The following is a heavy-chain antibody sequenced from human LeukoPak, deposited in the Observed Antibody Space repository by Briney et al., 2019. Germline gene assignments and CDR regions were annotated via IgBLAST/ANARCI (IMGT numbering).Heavy chain of an antibody. J-gene: IGHJ5*02. D-gene: IGHD3-22*01. Sequence: ASVKVSCKASGYTFTSYAMNWVRQAPGQGLEWMGWINTNTGNPTYAQGFTGRFVFSLDTSVSTAYLQISSLKAEDTAVYYCARDAPYYYDSSGYEQPRYNWFDPWGQGTLVTVSS. CDR2: INTNTGNP. V-gene: IGHV7-4-1*02. CDR3: ARDAPYYYDSSGYEQPRYNWFDP. CDR1: GYTFTSYA.